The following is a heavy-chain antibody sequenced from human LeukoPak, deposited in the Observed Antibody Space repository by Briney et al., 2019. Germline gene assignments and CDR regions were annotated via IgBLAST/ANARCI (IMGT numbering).Heavy chain of an antibody. CDR2: IKTDGSFT. CDR1: GITLSNYW. J-gene: IGHJ5*02. V-gene: IGHV3-74*01. Sequence: GGSLRLSCTASGITLSNYWMHWVRQAPGKGPVWVSGIKTDGSFTTYADSVRGRFTISRDNAKNTLYLQMDSLRVEDTAMYYCTRVGSPYDNDQYRWGQGALVTVSS. D-gene: IGHD5-12*01. CDR3: TRVGSPYDNDQYR.